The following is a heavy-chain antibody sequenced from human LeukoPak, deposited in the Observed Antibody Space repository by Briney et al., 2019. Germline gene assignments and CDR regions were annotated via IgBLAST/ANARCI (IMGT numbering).Heavy chain of an antibody. D-gene: IGHD3-10*01. CDR2: ISYDGSEE. CDR1: GFTFSSYA. V-gene: IGHV3-30-3*01. CDR3: ARGFGESSHAFDI. Sequence: GRSLRLSCAASGFTFSSYAVHWVRQPPGKGLEWVTIISYDGSEEYYADSVKGRFTISRDNSKNTLYLRMNSLRAEDTAVYYCARGFGESSHAFDIWGRGTMVTVSS. J-gene: IGHJ3*02.